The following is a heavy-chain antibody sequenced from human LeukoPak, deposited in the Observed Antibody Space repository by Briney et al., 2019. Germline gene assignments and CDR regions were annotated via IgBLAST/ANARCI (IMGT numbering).Heavy chain of an antibody. CDR1: GGSISSYY. CDR2: IYYSGST. J-gene: IGHJ3*02. CDR3: ARRLAGTLLYYYGSGSPFDI. V-gene: IGHV4-59*12. Sequence: PSETLSLTCTVSGGSISSYYWSWIRQPPGKGLEWIGYIYYSGSTNYNPSLKSRVTISVDTSKNQFSLKLSSVTAADTAVYYCARRLAGTLLYYYGSGSPFDIWGQGTMVTVSS. D-gene: IGHD3-10*01.